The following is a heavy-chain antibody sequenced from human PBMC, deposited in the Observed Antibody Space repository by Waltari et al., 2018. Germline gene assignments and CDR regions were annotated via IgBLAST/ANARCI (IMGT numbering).Heavy chain of an antibody. Sequence: QVQLQESGPGLVKPSETLSLTCTVSGGSISSYYWSWIRQPPGKGMEWIGYIYYSGSTNSNPSLKSRVTISVDTSKNQFSLKLSAVTAADTAVYYCASGLLSYYDSSGYYSQDYYMDVWGKGTTVTVSS. J-gene: IGHJ6*03. CDR3: ASGLLSYYDSSGYYSQDYYMDV. CDR1: GGSISSYY. V-gene: IGHV4-59*01. D-gene: IGHD3-22*01. CDR2: IYYSGST.